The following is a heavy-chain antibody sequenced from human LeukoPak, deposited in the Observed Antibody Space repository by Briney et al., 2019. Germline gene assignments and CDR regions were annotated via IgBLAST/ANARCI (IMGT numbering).Heavy chain of an antibody. CDR1: GFTFSSYA. Sequence: GGSLRLSCAASGFTFSSYAMSWVRQAPGKGLEWVSAISGSGGSTYYADSVKGRFTISRDNSKNTLYLQMNSLRAEDTAVYYCAKGYSSGCPLALCYYYYYMDVWGKGTTVTISS. J-gene: IGHJ6*03. CDR2: ISGSGGST. V-gene: IGHV3-23*01. CDR3: AKGYSSGCPLALCYYYYYMDV. D-gene: IGHD6-19*01.